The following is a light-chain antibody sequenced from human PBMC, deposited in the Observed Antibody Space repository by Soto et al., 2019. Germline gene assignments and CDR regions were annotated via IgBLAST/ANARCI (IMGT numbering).Light chain of an antibody. Sequence: DIVMTQSPLSLPVTPGEPASISCRSSQSLLHSNGFNYLDWYLQKPGQSPQLLIYLGSNRASGVPDRFSGSGSGTDFTLTISSLQPEDFATYYCQQANSFPPTFGGGTKVEIK. CDR1: QSLLHSNGFNY. J-gene: IGKJ4*01. V-gene: IGKV2-28*01. CDR3: QQANSFPPT. CDR2: LGS.